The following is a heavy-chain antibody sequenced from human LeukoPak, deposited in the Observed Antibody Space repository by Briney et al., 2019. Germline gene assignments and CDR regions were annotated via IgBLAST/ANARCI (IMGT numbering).Heavy chain of an antibody. Sequence: PGGSLRLSCAASGFTFSSYSMNWVRQAPGKGLEWVSSISSSSSYIYYADSVKGRFTISRDNAMNSLYLQMNSPRAEDTAVYYCARDRGSGSYGIFDYWGQGTLVTVSS. CDR2: ISSSSSYI. CDR3: ARDRGSGSYGIFDY. D-gene: IGHD3-10*01. CDR1: GFTFSSYS. J-gene: IGHJ4*02. V-gene: IGHV3-21*01.